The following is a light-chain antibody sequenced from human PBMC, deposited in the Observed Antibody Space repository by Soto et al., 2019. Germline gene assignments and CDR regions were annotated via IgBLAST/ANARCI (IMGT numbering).Light chain of an antibody. Sequence: DIQLTQSPSFLSSSVGDRVTISCRASQGINNYLAWYQQKPGKAPKLLIYVASILQSGVPSRFSGSGSGTQFTLTISRLEPEDFAVYYCQQYGSSPTFGEGTRLEIK. CDR3: QQYGSSPT. J-gene: IGKJ5*01. CDR1: QGINNY. V-gene: IGKV1-9*01. CDR2: VAS.